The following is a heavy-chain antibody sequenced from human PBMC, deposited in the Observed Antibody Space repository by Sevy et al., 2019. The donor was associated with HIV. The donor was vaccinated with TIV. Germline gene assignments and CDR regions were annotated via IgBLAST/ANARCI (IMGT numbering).Heavy chain of an antibody. CDR2: ISGSGGST. D-gene: IGHD3-22*01. V-gene: IGHV3-23*01. CDR1: GFTFSSYA. J-gene: IGHJ4*02. CDR3: AKDLHYYDSSGYYPFDY. Sequence: GGSLRLSCAASGFTFSSYAMSWVRQAPGKGLEWVSAISGSGGSTYYADSVKGRFTISRDNSKNTLYLQMNSLRAEDTAVYYCAKDLHYYDSSGYYPFDYWGQGTLVTVSS.